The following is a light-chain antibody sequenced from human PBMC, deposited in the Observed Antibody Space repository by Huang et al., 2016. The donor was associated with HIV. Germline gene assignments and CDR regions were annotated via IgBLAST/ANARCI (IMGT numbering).Light chain of an antibody. Sequence: DTVLTQSPGTLSLSPGERATLSCRASHSVSSSFLAWYQQKPGQAPRLLIYGASSRATGIPDRVSGSGSGTDFTLTISRLEPEDFAVYYCQQHGRSPRGFTFGPGTKVEIK. CDR1: HSVSSSF. CDR3: QQHGRSPRGFT. J-gene: IGKJ3*01. CDR2: GAS. V-gene: IGKV3-20*01.